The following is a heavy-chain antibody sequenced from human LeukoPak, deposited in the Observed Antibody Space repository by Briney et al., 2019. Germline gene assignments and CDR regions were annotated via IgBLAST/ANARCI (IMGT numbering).Heavy chain of an antibody. CDR3: AELGITMIGGV. V-gene: IGHV3-48*03. CDR1: GFTFSSYE. J-gene: IGHJ6*04. Sequence: GGSLRLSCAASGFTFSSYEMNWVRQAPGKGLEWVSYISSSSSTIYYADSVKGRFTISRDNAKNSLYLQMNSLRAEDTAVYYCAELGITMIGGVWGKGTAVTISA. D-gene: IGHD3-10*02. CDR2: ISSSSSTI.